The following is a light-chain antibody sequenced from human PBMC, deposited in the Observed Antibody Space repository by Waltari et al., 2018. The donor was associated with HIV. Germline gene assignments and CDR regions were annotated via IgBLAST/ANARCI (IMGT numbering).Light chain of an antibody. V-gene: IGLV2-14*03. J-gene: IGLJ1*01. CDR1: SRDVGGYNY. Sequence: QSALPQPASVSGSPGQSVTISCTGPSRDVGGYNYVSCYQQHPGKAPKLMISDVSNRPSGVSNRFSGSKSGNTASLTISGLQAEDEADYYCSSYTSSSTYYVFGTGTKVTVL. CDR2: DVS. CDR3: SSYTSSSTYYV.